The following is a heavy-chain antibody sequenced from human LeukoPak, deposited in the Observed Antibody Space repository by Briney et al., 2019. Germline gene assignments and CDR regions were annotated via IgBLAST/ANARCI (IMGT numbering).Heavy chain of an antibody. CDR2: ISFISSTI. J-gene: IGHJ4*02. CDR3: ARDHGGSYVIDYFDY. CDR1: GFNFSTYS. V-gene: IGHV3-48*01. Sequence: GGSLRLSCAASGFNFSTYSMNRVRQAPGKGLEWVSYISFISSTIYYADSVKGRFTISRDNAKNSLYLQMNSLRAEDTAIYYCARDHGGSYVIDYFDYWGQGTLVTVSS. D-gene: IGHD1-26*01.